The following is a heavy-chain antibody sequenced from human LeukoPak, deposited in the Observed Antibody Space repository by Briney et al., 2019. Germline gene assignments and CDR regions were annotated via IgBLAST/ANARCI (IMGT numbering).Heavy chain of an antibody. J-gene: IGHJ4*02. V-gene: IGHV3-30*02. D-gene: IGHD3-10*01. CDR2: IRYDGSNK. Sequence: GGSLRLSCAASGFTFSSYWMSWVRQAPGKGLEWVAFIRYDGSNKYYADSVKGRFTISRDNSKNTLYLQMNSLRAEDTAVYYCAKERVRYGSGSYGLFDYWGQGTLVTVSS. CDR3: AKERVRYGSGSYGLFDY. CDR1: GFTFSSYW.